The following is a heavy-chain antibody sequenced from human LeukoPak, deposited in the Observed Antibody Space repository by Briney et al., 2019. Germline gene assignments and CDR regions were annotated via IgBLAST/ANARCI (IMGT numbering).Heavy chain of an antibody. CDR1: GFTFSSYA. CDR2: VGVDGTR. J-gene: IGHJ4*02. Sequence: PGGSLRLSCAASGFTFSSYAMSRVLQAPGKGLEWVSGVGVDGTRYYVDSVKGRFTVSRDTTKNTLYLQMSSLRAEDTAIYYCAKTQGYYDYWGQGTLVTVSS. V-gene: IGHV3-23*01. D-gene: IGHD3-22*01. CDR3: AKTQGYYDY.